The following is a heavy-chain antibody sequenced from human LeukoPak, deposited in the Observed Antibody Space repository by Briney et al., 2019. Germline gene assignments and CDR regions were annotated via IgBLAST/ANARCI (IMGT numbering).Heavy chain of an antibody. V-gene: IGHV4-38-2*02. D-gene: IGHD6-13*01. CDR1: GYSISSGYY. CDR2: IYHSGST. CDR3: ARGKGLTAAGSV. J-gene: IGHJ4*02. Sequence: SETLSLTCTVSGYSISSGYYWGWIRQPPGKGLEWIGSIYHSGSTYYNPSLKSRVTISVDTPKNQFSLKLSSVTAADTAVYYCARGKGLTAAGSVWGQGTLVTVSS.